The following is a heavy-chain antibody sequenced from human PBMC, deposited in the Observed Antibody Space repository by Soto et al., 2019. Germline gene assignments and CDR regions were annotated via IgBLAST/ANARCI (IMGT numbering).Heavy chain of an antibody. CDR3: ARANDLDEFDI. V-gene: IGHV3-23*01. D-gene: IGHD1-1*01. CDR1: GCTFSSYG. J-gene: IGHJ3*02. CDR2: VSSSGGTT. Sequence: GGSLRLSCAASGCTFSSYGMSWVRQAPWKGLEWVSAVSSSGGTTHYAGSVKGRFTISRDNSKNTLYLQMNSLRAEDTAVDDGARANDLDEFDISGQATRV.